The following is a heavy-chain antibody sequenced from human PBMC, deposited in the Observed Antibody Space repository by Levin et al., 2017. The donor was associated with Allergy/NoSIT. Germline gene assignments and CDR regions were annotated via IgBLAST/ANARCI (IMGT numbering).Heavy chain of an antibody. CDR1: GFTFSDYY. D-gene: IGHD5-24*01. J-gene: IGHJ6*02. V-gene: IGHV3-11*01. CDR2: ISSSGSTI. CDR3: ASLSDGYNPGDV. Sequence: GESLKISCAASGFTFSDYYMSWIRQAPGKGLEWVSYISSSGSTIYYADSVKGRFTISRDNAKNSLYLQMNSLRAEDTAVYYCASLSDGYNPGDVWGQGTTVTVSS.